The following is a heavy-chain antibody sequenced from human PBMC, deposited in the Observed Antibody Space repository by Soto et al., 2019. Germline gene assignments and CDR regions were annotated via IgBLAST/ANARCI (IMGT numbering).Heavy chain of an antibody. CDR2: IYPGDSDT. D-gene: IGHD3-10*01. V-gene: IGHV5-51*01. CDR1: GYSFTSYR. Sequence: PGESLKISCKGSGYSFTSYRIGWVRQMPGKGLELMGIIYPGDSDTRYSPSFQGQVTISADKSISTAYLQWSSLKASDTAMYFCSGGGVRGVITRTRDYYGMDVWGQGTTVTVSS. J-gene: IGHJ6*02. CDR3: SGGGVRGVITRTRDYYGMDV.